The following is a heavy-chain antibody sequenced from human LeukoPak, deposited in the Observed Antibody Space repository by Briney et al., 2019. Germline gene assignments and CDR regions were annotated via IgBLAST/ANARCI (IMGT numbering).Heavy chain of an antibody. CDR3: ARGLYGYYDSSGYYRH. V-gene: IGHV1-2*02. CDR1: GYTFTSYG. J-gene: IGHJ4*02. Sequence: ASVKVSCKASGYTFTSYGISWVRQAPGQGLEWMGWINPNSGGTNYAQKFQGRVTMTRDTSISTAYMELSRLRSDDTAVYYCARGLYGYYDSSGYYRHWGQGTLVTVSS. D-gene: IGHD3-22*01. CDR2: INPNSGGT.